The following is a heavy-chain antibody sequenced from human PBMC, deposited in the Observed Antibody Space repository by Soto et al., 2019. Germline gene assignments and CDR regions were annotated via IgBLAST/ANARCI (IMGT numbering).Heavy chain of an antibody. CDR2: IKQDGSEK. V-gene: IGHV3-7*03. D-gene: IGHD2-8*01. CDR1: GFPLSSYW. J-gene: IGHJ4*02. Sequence: GGSLRLSCAASGFPLSSYWMSWVRQAPGKGLEWVANIKQDGSEKYYVDSVKGRFTISRDNAKNSLYLQMNSLRAEDTAVYYCARGMYGWGQGTLVTVSS. CDR3: ARGMYG.